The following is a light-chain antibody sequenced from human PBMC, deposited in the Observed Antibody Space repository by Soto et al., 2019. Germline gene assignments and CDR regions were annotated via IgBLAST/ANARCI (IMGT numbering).Light chain of an antibody. J-gene: IGLJ1*01. Sequence: QSVLTQPRSVSGSPGQSVTISCTGTSSDVGGYNYVSWYQQYPGKAPKLMIYDVSKRPSGVPDRFSGSKSDDTASLTISGLHAEDEADYYCCSYAGTFYVFGTGTKVTVL. CDR2: DVS. V-gene: IGLV2-11*01. CDR1: SSDVGGYNY. CDR3: CSYAGTFYV.